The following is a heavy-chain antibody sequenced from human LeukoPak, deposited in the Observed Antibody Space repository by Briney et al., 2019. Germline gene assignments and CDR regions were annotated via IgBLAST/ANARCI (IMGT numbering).Heavy chain of an antibody. Sequence: GGSLRLSCAASGFTFSSYSMNWVRQAPGKGLEWVSAISTDAGETHYADSVKGRFTISRDKTKDLLHLQMSSLRAEDTAVYYCARVGKNGWDFDHWGQGTLVTVSS. D-gene: IGHD6-19*01. CDR3: ARVGKNGWDFDH. CDR2: ISTDAGET. V-gene: IGHV3-21*01. CDR1: GFTFSSYS. J-gene: IGHJ4*02.